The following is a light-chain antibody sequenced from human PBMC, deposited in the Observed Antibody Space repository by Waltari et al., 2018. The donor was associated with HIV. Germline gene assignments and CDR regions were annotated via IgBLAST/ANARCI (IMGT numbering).Light chain of an antibody. CDR3: YSAADKNVL. CDR2: KDT. J-gene: IGLJ2*01. Sequence: SYELTQPSSVSVSPGQTARIPCYGDALANKYARWYQQKPGQAPILVIYKDTERPSGIPERFSGSSSGTTVTLTISGAQVEDEADYFCYSAADKNVLFGGGTKLTVL. V-gene: IGLV3-27*01. CDR1: ALANKY.